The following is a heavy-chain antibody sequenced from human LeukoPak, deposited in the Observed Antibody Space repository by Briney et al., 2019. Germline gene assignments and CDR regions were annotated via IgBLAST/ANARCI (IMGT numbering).Heavy chain of an antibody. Sequence: GESLKISCKAPGYTLAVYWVDWVLQMPWKCLELMRLIYPGESETRYNPSFQSHVTMSVDNSINTDYLLWSSLQASDAAVYYCARGRWSVATKWFDPWGQGTLVTVSA. D-gene: IGHD4-23*01. CDR2: IYPGESET. CDR1: GYTLAVYW. J-gene: IGHJ5*02. CDR3: ARGRWSVATKWFDP. V-gene: IGHV5-51*01.